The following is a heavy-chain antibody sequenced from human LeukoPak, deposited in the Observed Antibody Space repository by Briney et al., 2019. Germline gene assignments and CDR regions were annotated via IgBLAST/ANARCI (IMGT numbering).Heavy chain of an antibody. CDR1: GFTFSSYW. Sequence: GSLRLSCSASGFTFSSYWVHWVRPVPGKGLVWVARINPGGSSITYADSVKGRFTISRDNAKNTLYLQMDSLRAEDTGVYYCARSNQADDYWGQGTLVTVSS. V-gene: IGHV3-74*01. D-gene: IGHD1-14*01. J-gene: IGHJ4*02. CDR2: INPGGSSI. CDR3: ARSNQADDY.